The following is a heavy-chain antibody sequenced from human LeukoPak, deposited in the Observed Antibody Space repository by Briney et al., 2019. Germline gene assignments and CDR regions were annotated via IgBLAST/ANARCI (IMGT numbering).Heavy chain of an antibody. CDR1: GFTFNNAW. V-gene: IGHV4-34*01. CDR2: ISHSGST. CDR3: GRHDVRGWDWFSKRSKCHQREFDP. J-gene: IGHJ5*02. D-gene: IGHD3-3*01. Sequence: GSLRLSCAASGFTFNNAWMTWVRQTPGKGLEWIGEISHSGSTNYNPSLKSRLTMSVDTSKNQFSLKVTSVTAADTAVYYCGRHDVRGWDWFSKRSKCHQREFDPWGQGTPVTVS.